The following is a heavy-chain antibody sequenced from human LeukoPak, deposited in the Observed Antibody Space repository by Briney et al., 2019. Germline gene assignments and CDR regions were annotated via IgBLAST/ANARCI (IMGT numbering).Heavy chain of an antibody. J-gene: IGHJ6*02. Sequence: SETLSLTCAVYGGSFSGYYWSWIRQPPGKGLEWIGEINHSGSTNYNPSLKSRVTISVDTSKNQFSLKLSSVTAADTAVYYCARGRDGDSSYPRGNYYYGMDVWGQGTTVTVSS. CDR1: GGSFSGYY. CDR2: INHSGST. V-gene: IGHV4-34*01. D-gene: IGHD4-11*01. CDR3: ARGRDGDSSYPRGNYYYGMDV.